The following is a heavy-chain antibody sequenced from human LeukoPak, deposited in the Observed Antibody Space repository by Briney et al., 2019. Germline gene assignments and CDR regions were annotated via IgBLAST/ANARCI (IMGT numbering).Heavy chain of an antibody. V-gene: IGHV1-24*01. CDR2: SDPEDGET. Sequence: GASVKVSCKVSGYTLTELSMHWVRQAPGKGLEWMGGSDPEDGETIYAQKFQGRVTMTEDTSTDTAYMELSSLRSEDTAVYYCATDVSAIFGVDEFDPWGQGTLVTVSS. CDR3: ATDVSAIFGVDEFDP. J-gene: IGHJ5*02. CDR1: GYTLTELS. D-gene: IGHD3-3*01.